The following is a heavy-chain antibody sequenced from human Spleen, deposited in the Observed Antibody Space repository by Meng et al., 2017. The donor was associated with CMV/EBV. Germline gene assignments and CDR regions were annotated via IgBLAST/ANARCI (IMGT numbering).Heavy chain of an antibody. J-gene: IGHJ4*02. CDR1: GFTFISYA. D-gene: IGHD1-26*01. Sequence: QVQLVESGGGGVQPRRSLRFSGAASGFTFISYAMHWVRQAPGKGLEWVAVISYDGSNKYYADSVKGRFTISRDNSKNTLYLQMNSLRAEDTAVYYCARVRGSYYVGDYWGQGTLVTVSS. V-gene: IGHV3-30-3*01. CDR3: ARVRGSYYVGDY. CDR2: ISYDGSNK.